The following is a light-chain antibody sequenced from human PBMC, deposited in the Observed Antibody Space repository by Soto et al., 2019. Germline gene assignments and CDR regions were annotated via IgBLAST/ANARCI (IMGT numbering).Light chain of an antibody. V-gene: IGKV1-5*03. CDR2: KAS. CDR3: QQYNNYPVT. Sequence: DIQMTQSPSTLSASVGDRVTITCRASQDISTWLAWYQQRPGKAPNLLIYKASYLESGVPSRFSGSGSGTEFTLTISSLQPDEFVPYYCQQYNNYPVTFGGGTKVEIK. CDR1: QDISTW. J-gene: IGKJ4*01.